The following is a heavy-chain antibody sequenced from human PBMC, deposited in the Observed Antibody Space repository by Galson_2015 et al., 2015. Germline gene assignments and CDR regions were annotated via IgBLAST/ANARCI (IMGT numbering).Heavy chain of an antibody. D-gene: IGHD1-1*01. CDR3: ARDLGSFRDSYYYYGMDV. Sequence: SLRLSCAASGFTFSSYGMHWVRQAPGKGLEWVAVISYDGSNKYYADSVKGRFTISRDNSKNTLYLQMNSLRAEDTAVYYCARDLGSFRDSYYYYGMDVWGQGTTVTVSS. CDR2: ISYDGSNK. CDR1: GFTFSSYG. J-gene: IGHJ6*02. V-gene: IGHV3-30*03.